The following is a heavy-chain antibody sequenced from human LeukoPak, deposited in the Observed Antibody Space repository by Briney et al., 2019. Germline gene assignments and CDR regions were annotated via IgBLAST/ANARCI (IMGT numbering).Heavy chain of an antibody. Sequence: SETLSLTCTVSGGSISSYYWSWIRQPAGKGLEWIGRIYTSGSTNYNPSLKSRVTISVDTSKNQFSLKLSSVTAADAAVYYCATLGYSYGTDYWGQGTLVTVSS. CDR1: GGSISSYY. CDR2: IYTSGST. V-gene: IGHV4-4*07. J-gene: IGHJ4*02. CDR3: ATLGYSYGTDY. D-gene: IGHD5-18*01.